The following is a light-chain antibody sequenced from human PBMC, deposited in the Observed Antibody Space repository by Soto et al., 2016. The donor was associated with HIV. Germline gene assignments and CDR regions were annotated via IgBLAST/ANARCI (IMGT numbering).Light chain of an antibody. CDR3: NSRDSSSHHYV. V-gene: IGLV3-19*01. CDR2: GKN. CDR1: SLRTYY. J-gene: IGLJ1*01. Sequence: SSELTQDPAVSVALGQTVKITCQGDSLRTYYANWHQQKPGQAPVLVLYGKNMRPSGIPDRFSGSTSGNTATASLTIAGAQAEDEADYYCNSRDSSSHHYVFGPGTKVTVL.